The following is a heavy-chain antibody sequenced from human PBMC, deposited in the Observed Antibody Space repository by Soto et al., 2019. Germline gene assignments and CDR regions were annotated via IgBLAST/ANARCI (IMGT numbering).Heavy chain of an antibody. CDR2: TYFRSKWYN. CDR3: AKGDNLGPKTGYAFDP. D-gene: IGHD5-12*01. Sequence: PSQTLSLTCAISGDSVSSNTASWNWIRQSPSRGLEWLGRTYFRSKWYNDYAVSVKSRININPDTSNNQFSLQLNSVTPEDTAVYFCAKGDNLGPKTGYAFDPWGQGIMVTV. V-gene: IGHV6-1*01. CDR1: GDSVSSNTAS. J-gene: IGHJ5*02.